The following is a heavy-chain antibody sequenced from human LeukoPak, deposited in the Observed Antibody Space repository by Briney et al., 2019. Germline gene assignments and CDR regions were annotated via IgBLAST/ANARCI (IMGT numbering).Heavy chain of an antibody. V-gene: IGHV5-51*01. CDR1: GYSFTSYW. CDR2: IYPGDSDT. J-gene: IGHJ6*02. CDR3: TRGGRCSGYGNYYYYGMDV. D-gene: IGHD5-12*01. Sequence: GESLKISCKGSGYSFTSYWIGWVRQMPGKGLEWMGIIYPGDSDTRYSPSFQGQVTISADKSISTAYLQWSSLKASDTAMYYCTRGGRCSGYGNYYYYGMDVWGQGTTVTVSS.